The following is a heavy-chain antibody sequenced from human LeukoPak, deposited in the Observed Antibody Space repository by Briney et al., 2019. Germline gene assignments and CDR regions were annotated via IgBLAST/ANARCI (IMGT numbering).Heavy chain of an antibody. CDR3: TKDGLRGYDFDF. Sequence: GGSLRLSRAASGFTFRSHAMSWVRQAPGKGLEWVSNILNSGDTKYYADSVKGRFIVSRDNSKNTLYLQMDRLRVDDTAVYYCTKDGLRGYDFDFWGPGTLVTVSS. D-gene: IGHD5-12*01. CDR2: ILNSGDTK. CDR1: GFTFRSHA. V-gene: IGHV3-23*01. J-gene: IGHJ5*01.